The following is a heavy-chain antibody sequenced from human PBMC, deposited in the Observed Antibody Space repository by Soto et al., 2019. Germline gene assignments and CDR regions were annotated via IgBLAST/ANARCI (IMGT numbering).Heavy chain of an antibody. D-gene: IGHD3-16*01. CDR3: ARDAGGRGNGAFDI. Sequence: QVQLQESGPGLVKPSETLSLTCTVSGGSINTYYWSWMRQPPGKGLEWIGYIYYSGSTNSNPSHKSRVTISEDTSKNQLSLKLSSVTAADTAVYYCARDAGGRGNGAFDIWGQGTMVTVSS. CDR1: GGSINTYY. CDR2: IYYSGST. V-gene: IGHV4-59*01. J-gene: IGHJ3*02.